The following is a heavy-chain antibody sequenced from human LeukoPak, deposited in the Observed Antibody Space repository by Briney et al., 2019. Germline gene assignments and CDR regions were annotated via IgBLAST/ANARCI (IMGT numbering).Heavy chain of an antibody. J-gene: IGHJ3*02. V-gene: IGHV1-18*01. CDR1: GYTFTSYG. D-gene: IGHD3-3*01. CDR2: ISAYNGNT. Sequence: ASVKVSCKASGYTFTSYGISWVRQAPGQGLEWMGWISAYNGNTNYAQKLQGRVTMTTDTSTSTAYMKLSSQRSEDTAVYYCARGGVYYDFWSGYHDAFDIWGQGTMVTVSS. CDR3: ARGGVYYDFWSGYHDAFDI.